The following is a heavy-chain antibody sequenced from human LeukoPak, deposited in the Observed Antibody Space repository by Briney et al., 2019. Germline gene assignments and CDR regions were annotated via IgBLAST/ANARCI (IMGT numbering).Heavy chain of an antibody. D-gene: IGHD2-2*01. J-gene: IGHJ4*02. V-gene: IGHV1-2*02. CDR3: ARGRCSSRSCYLFDY. Sequence: ASVKVSCKAAGYXLTGYYIHWLRQAPGQGLEWMGWINPNSGGTSYGQKIQGRVTMTRDTSNSTAYMELSKLRSDDTAVYYCARGRCSSRSCYLFDYWGQGTLVTVSS. CDR1: GYXLTGYY. CDR2: INPNSGGT.